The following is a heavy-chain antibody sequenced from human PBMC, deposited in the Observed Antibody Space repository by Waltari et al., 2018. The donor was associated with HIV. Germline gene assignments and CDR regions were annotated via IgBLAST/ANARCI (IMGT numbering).Heavy chain of an antibody. CDR2: RKQDGSEK. D-gene: IGHD1-26*01. Sequence: EVQLVESGGGLVQPGGSLRLTCAASGFTFSSYWMTWVRQAPGKGLEWVASRKQDGSEKYYGDSVKGRFTISRDNAKNSLYLQMNSLRAEDTAVYYCARRGARIVGAHPFDYWGQGTLVTVSS. CDR1: GFTFSSYW. V-gene: IGHV3-7*01. CDR3: ARRGARIVGAHPFDY. J-gene: IGHJ4*02.